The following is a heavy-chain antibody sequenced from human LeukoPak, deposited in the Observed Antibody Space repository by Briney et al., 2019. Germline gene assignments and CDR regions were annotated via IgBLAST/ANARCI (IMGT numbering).Heavy chain of an antibody. Sequence: TTSETLSFTCTVSGGSISSYYWSWIRQPPGKGLEWIGYIYYSGSTNYNPSLKSRVTISVDTSKSQFSLKLSSVTAADTAVYYCARGFGRMRYFDYWGQGTLVTVSS. J-gene: IGHJ4*02. D-gene: IGHD3-10*01. CDR2: IYYSGST. V-gene: IGHV4-59*01. CDR3: ARGFGRMRYFDY. CDR1: GGSISSYY.